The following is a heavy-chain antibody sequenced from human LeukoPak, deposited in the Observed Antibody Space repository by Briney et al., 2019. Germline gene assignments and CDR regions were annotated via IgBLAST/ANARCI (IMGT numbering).Heavy chain of an antibody. CDR3: ARAENYYDDAFDI. J-gene: IGHJ3*02. CDR2: INHSGST. CDR1: GGSFSGSY. V-gene: IGHV4-34*01. D-gene: IGHD3-22*01. Sequence: SETLSLTCTVYGGSFSGSYWSWIRQPPGKGLEWIGEINHSGSTNYNPSLKSRVTISVDTSKNQFSLKLSSVTAADTAVYYCARAENYYDDAFDIWGQGTMVTVSS.